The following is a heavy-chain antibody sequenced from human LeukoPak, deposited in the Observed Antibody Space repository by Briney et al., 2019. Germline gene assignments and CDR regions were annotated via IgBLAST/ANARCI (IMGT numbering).Heavy chain of an antibody. Sequence: PGGSLRLSCAASGFTFSSYSMNWVRQAPGKGLEWVAVIWYDGSNKYYADSVKGRFTISRDNSKNTLYLQMNSLRAEDTAVYYCARDRVRSGWYGPMANYRYYGMDVWGQGTTVTVSS. CDR1: GFTFSSYS. V-gene: IGHV3-33*08. CDR3: ARDRVRSGWYGPMANYRYYGMDV. J-gene: IGHJ6*02. D-gene: IGHD6-19*01. CDR2: IWYDGSNK.